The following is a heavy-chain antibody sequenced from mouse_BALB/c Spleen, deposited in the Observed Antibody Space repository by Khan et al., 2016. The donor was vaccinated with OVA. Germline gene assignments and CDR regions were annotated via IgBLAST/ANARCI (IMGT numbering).Heavy chain of an antibody. CDR1: GYTFPDYY. CDR2: ISPGSGDT. J-gene: IGHJ3*01. D-gene: IGHD1-2*01. Sequence: QVQLKQSGAELARPGASVKLSCKASGYTFPDYYINWVKQRTGQGLEWIGEISPGSGDTYYNEKFKGKATLTADKSSSTAYMQLTSLIAEASAVYFCARRNYFGYTVAYWGQGTLVTVSA. V-gene: IGHV1-77*01. CDR3: ARRNYFGYTVAY.